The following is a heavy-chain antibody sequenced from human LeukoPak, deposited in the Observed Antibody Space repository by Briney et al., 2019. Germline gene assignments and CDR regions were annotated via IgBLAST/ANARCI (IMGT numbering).Heavy chain of an antibody. CDR3: ARRSNPPGRIDH. Sequence: GGSLRLSCAASGFTVGYNYMTWVRQAPGKGLEWVAAIYNSGSTYYADSVKGRFTISRDNSKNTMYLQMNSLKGEDTAVYYCARRSNPPGRIDHWGQGTLVTVSS. J-gene: IGHJ4*02. V-gene: IGHV3-66*04. CDR2: IYNSGST. CDR1: GFTVGYNY. D-gene: IGHD1-14*01.